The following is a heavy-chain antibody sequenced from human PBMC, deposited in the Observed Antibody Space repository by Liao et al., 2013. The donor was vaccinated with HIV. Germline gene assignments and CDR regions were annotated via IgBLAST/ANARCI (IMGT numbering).Heavy chain of an antibody. J-gene: IGHJ5*02. CDR3: ARDGRGYYDFWSGRHSYNWFDP. Sequence: QVQLQESGPGLVKPSQTLSLTCTVSGGSISSYYWSWIRQPAGKGLEWIGRIYTTGSTNYNPSLKSRVTISADTSSNHVSLKLTSVTAADTAVYYCARDGRGYYDFWSGRHSYNWFDPWGQGTLVTVSS. V-gene: IGHV4-4*07. D-gene: IGHD3-3*01. CDR1: GGSISSYY. CDR2: IYTTGST.